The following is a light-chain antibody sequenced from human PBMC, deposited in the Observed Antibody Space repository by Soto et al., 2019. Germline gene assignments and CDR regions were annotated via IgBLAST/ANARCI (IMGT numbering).Light chain of an antibody. CDR3: QQYGSPSWT. CDR1: QSVSSSY. CDR2: GAS. Sequence: EIVLTQSPGTLSLSPGERATLGCRSSQSVSSSYLAWYQQKPGQAPKLLIYGASSRATGIPDRFSGSRSGTDFTLTISRLEPEDFAVYYCQQYGSPSWTFGQGTKVDI. J-gene: IGKJ1*01. V-gene: IGKV3-20*01.